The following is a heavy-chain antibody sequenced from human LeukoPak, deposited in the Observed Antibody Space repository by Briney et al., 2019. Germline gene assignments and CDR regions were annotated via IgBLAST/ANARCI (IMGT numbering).Heavy chain of an antibody. V-gene: IGHV1-46*01. CDR2: INPSDGVI. Sequence: ASVKVSFKASGYTFTMYYMHWVRQAPGQGLEWMGIINPSDGVIDYAQKFQDRVTMTRDTSTSTVYMELSSLRSEDTAVYYCARRGSGSYVLDYWGQGTLVTVSS. CDR1: GYTFTMYY. D-gene: IGHD3-10*01. J-gene: IGHJ4*02. CDR3: ARRGSGSYVLDY.